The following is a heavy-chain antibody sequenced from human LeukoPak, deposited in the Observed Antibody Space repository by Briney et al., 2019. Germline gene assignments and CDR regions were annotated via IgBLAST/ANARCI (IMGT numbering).Heavy chain of an antibody. CDR2: IYYSGDT. D-gene: IGHD3-16*01. V-gene: IGHV4-59*08. CDR3: ARLGQPNAFDI. J-gene: IGHJ3*02. Sequence: PSETLSLTCIVSGGSISGYYWTWIRQPPGKGLEWIGYIYYSGDTKYNPSLKSRVTISVDMSKSQFSLKLTSVTAADTAVYYCARLGQPNAFDIWGQGTMVTVSP. CDR1: GGSISGYY.